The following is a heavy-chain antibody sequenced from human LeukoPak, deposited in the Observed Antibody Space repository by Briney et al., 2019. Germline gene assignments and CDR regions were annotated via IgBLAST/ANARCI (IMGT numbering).Heavy chain of an antibody. CDR3: ARRQGPWYCSSTSCYQFDY. V-gene: IGHV4-59*12. Sequence: PSETLSLTCTVSGVSISNYYWSWIRQPPGKALEWIGYLYYSGSTNYNPSLKSRVTLSVDTSKNQFSLKLSSVTAADTAVYYCARRQGPWYCSSTSCYQFDYWGQGTLVTVSS. D-gene: IGHD2-2*01. CDR1: GVSISNYY. J-gene: IGHJ4*02. CDR2: LYYSGST.